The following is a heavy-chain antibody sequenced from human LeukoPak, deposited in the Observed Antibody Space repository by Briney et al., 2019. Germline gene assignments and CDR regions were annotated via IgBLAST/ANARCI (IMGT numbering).Heavy chain of an antibody. Sequence: GGSLRLSCAASGFTFSNYWVSWVRQAPGKGLEWVANIRQDGSEKHYVDSVKGRFTMSRDNAKNSLYLQMNSLRAEDTAVYYCARILVSSGGYSYGYDFWGQGALVTVSS. D-gene: IGHD5-18*01. V-gene: IGHV3-7*01. J-gene: IGHJ4*02. CDR1: GFTFSNYW. CDR2: IRQDGSEK. CDR3: ARILVSSGGYSYGYDF.